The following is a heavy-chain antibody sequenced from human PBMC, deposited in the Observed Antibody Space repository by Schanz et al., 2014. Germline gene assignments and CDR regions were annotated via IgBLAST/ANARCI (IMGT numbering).Heavy chain of an antibody. CDR3: ARHYDAFDI. J-gene: IGHJ3*02. CDR1: GGSITGYY. CDR2: ISYRGVT. Sequence: QVQLQESGPGLVKPSETLSLTCTVSGGSITGYYWSWIRQPPGKGLEWIGFISYRGVTNHNPSLKGRFPFSVNTSKTQLPLRETSVTAADTAVYYCARHYDAFDIWGQGTTVIVSS. V-gene: IGHV4-59*08.